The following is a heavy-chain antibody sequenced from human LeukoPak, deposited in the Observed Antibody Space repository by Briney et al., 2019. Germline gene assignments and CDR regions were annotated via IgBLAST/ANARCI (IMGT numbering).Heavy chain of an antibody. D-gene: IGHD3-16*01. Sequence: ASVKVSCKVSGYTLTELSMHWVRQAPGKGLEWMGGFDPEDGETIYAQKFQGRVTMTEDTSTDTAYMELSSLRSADTAVYYCATVIRYGGYFDYWGQGTLVTVSS. V-gene: IGHV1-24*01. CDR2: FDPEDGET. CDR1: GYTLTELS. J-gene: IGHJ4*02. CDR3: ATVIRYGGYFDY.